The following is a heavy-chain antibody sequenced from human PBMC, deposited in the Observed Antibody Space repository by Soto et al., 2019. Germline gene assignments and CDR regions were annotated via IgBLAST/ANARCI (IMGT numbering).Heavy chain of an antibody. J-gene: IGHJ4*02. D-gene: IGHD3-16*02. V-gene: IGHV2-26*01. CDR1: GFSLSNARMG. Sequence: QVTLKESGPVLVNPTETLTLTCTVSGFSLSNARMGVSWIRQPPGKALEWLAHIFSNDEKSYSTSLKSRLTISKDTSKSQVVLTMTNMDPVDTATYYCARSLESYDYVWGSYRPLYFDYWGQGTLVTVSS. CDR2: IFSNDEK. CDR3: ARSLESYDYVWGSYRPLYFDY.